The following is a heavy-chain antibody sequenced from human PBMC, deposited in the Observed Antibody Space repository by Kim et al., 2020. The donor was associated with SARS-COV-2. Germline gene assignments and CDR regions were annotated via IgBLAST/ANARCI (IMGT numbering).Heavy chain of an antibody. CDR3: AAGWNELNSGYFGERRGTKTRFDY. J-gene: IGHJ4*02. D-gene: IGHD5-12*01. CDR1: GFTFTSSA. V-gene: IGHV1-58*01. CDR2: IVVGSGNT. Sequence: SVKVSCKASGFTFTSSAVQWVRQARGQRLEWIGWIVVGSGNTNYAQKFQERVTITRDMSTSTAYMDLSSLRSEDTAVYYCAAGWNELNSGYFGERRGTKTRFDYWGQGTLVTVSS.